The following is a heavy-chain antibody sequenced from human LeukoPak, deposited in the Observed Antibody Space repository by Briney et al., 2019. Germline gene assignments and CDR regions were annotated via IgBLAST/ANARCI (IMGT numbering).Heavy chain of an antibody. CDR1: GYTFTGYY. J-gene: IGHJ6*03. CDR3: ARAPVGADLRDYYYYMDV. Sequence: ASVKVSCKASGYTFTGYYMHWVRQAPGQGLEWMGWINPNSGGTNYVQKFQGRVTMTRDTSISTAYMELSRLRSDDTAVYYCARAPVGADLRDYYYYMDVWGKGTTVTVSS. V-gene: IGHV1-2*02. CDR2: INPNSGGT. D-gene: IGHD1-26*01.